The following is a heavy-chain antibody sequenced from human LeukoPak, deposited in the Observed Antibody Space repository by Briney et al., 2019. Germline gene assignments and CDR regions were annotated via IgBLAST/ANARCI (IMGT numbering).Heavy chain of an antibody. CDR2: ISYDGSNK. D-gene: IGHD1-26*01. Sequence: PGGSLRLSCVASGFTFSSYAMHWVRQAPGKGLEWVAVISYDGSNKYYADSVKGRFTISRDNSKNTLYLQMNSLRAEDTAVYYCARDYDSGSYIDYWGQGTLVTVSS. J-gene: IGHJ4*02. V-gene: IGHV3-30-3*01. CDR1: GFTFSSYA. CDR3: ARDYDSGSYIDY.